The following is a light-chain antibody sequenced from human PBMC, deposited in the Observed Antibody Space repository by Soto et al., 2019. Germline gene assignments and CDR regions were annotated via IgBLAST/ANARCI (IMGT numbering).Light chain of an antibody. CDR1: QRVSGNY. J-gene: IGKJ4*01. CDR2: DSS. V-gene: IGKV3D-20*02. Sequence: SVLTQSRATLPVSPGETVTLSCRASQRVSGNYLAWYQVKPGQTPRLLIYDSSTRATGTPDRFSGSGSGTDFSLTIRRLEPGDFGLYYCQQYSDSGQVTFGGGTKLEIK. CDR3: QQYSDSGQVT.